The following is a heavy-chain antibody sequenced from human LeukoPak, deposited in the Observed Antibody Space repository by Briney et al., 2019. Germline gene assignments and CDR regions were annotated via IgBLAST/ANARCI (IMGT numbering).Heavy chain of an antibody. D-gene: IGHD3-10*01. Sequence: SETLSLTCTVSGGSISSSSYSWGWIRQPPGKGLEWIGRIYYSGSTYYNPSLKSRVTISVDTSKNQFSLKLSSVTAADTAVYYCARLEYYYQHRFDYWGQGTRVTVSS. J-gene: IGHJ4*02. CDR3: ARLEYYYQHRFDY. V-gene: IGHV4-39*01. CDR1: GGSISSSSYS. CDR2: IYYSGST.